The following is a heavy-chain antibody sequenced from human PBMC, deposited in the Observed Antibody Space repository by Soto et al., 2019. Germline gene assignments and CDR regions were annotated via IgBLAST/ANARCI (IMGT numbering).Heavy chain of an antibody. V-gene: IGHV3-33*01. D-gene: IGHD1-26*01. Sequence: ESGGGVVQPGGSLRLSCAASGFTFSSYGMHWVRQAPGEGLEWVALIWFDGTKYRQEDSVRGRFSISRDNSKNTLYLQMDSLRAGDTGVYYCARDFTMGATYSGPSFYSMDVWGKGTTVTVSS. CDR1: GFTFSSYG. CDR3: ARDFTMGATYSGPSFYSMDV. CDR2: IWFDGTKY. J-gene: IGHJ6*03.